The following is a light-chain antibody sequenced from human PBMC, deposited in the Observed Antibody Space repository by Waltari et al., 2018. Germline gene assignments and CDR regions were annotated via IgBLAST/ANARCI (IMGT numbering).Light chain of an antibody. Sequence: GSLSLSPGERATLSCRASQSVLYSSNNKNYLAWYQQKPGQPPYLLIYWASTRESGVPDRFSGSGSGTDFTLTISSLQAEDVAVYYCQQYYGTPYTFGQGTKLEIK. V-gene: IGKV4-1*01. CDR1: QSVLYSSNNKNY. J-gene: IGKJ2*01. CDR3: QQYYGTPYT. CDR2: WAS.